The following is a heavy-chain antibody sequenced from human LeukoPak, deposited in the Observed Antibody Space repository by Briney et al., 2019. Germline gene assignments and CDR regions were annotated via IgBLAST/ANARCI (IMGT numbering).Heavy chain of an antibody. D-gene: IGHD3-16*01. Sequence: PSETLSLTCTVSGGSISSGDYYWSWIRQPPGKGLEWIGEINHSGSTNYNPSLKSRVTISVDTSKNQFSLKLSSVTAADTAVYYCARHPIYDYGGGRAFDYWGQGTLVTVSS. CDR1: GGSISSGDYY. CDR3: ARHPIYDYGGGRAFDY. V-gene: IGHV4-39*01. CDR2: INHSGST. J-gene: IGHJ4*02.